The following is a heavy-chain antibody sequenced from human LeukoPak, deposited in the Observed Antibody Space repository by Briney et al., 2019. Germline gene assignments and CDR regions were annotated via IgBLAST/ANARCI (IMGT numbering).Heavy chain of an antibody. J-gene: IGHJ4*02. CDR3: ARAASYSSSGKTRKNYYFDY. CDR2: MNPNSGNT. V-gene: IGHV1-8*01. D-gene: IGHD6-13*01. CDR1: GYTFTSYD. Sequence: ASVKVSCKASGYTFTSYDINWVRQATGQGLEWMGWMNPNSGNTGYAQKFQGRVTMTRNTSISTAYMELSSLRSEDTAVYYCARAASYSSSGKTRKNYYFDYWGQGTLVTISS.